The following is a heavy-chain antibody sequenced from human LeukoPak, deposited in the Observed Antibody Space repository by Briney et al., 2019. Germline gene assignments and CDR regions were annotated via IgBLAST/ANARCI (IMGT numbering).Heavy chain of an antibody. CDR2: ISTYNAKT. CDR3: ARDWAYVVDF. Sequence: ASVKVSCKASGYTFTTYGIIWVRQAPGQGLEWMGWISTYNAKTKYAQNLQGRVTMTTDTSTSTAYMELRSLRSDDTAVYYCARDWAYVVDFWGQGTLVTVSS. CDR1: GYTFTTYG. D-gene: IGHD3-16*01. V-gene: IGHV1-18*01. J-gene: IGHJ4*02.